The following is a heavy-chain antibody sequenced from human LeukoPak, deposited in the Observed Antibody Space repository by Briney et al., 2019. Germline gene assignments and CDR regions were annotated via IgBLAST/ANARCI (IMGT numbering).Heavy chain of an antibody. D-gene: IGHD6-13*01. Sequence: VPPGGSLRLSCAASGFTFSRSAMSWVRQAPGKGLEWVSSVTGSGASTYYADSVKGHFTISRDNSKNTLYLQMNSLRAEDTALYYCARGPGCGSSWYFDYWGQGTLVTVSS. J-gene: IGHJ4*02. CDR2: VTGSGAST. CDR1: GFTFSRSA. V-gene: IGHV3-23*01. CDR3: ARGPGCGSSWYFDY.